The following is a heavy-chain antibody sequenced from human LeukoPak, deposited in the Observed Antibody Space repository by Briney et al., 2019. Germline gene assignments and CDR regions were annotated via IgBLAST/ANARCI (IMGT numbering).Heavy chain of an antibody. CDR3: ARNNYDFWSGYFSLRNWFDP. J-gene: IGHJ5*02. Sequence: ASVKVSCKASGGTFSGYAISWVRQAPGQGLEWMGGIIPIFGTANYAQKFQGRVTITTDESTSTAYMELSSLRSEDTAVYYCARNNYDFWSGYFSLRNWFDPWGQGTLVTVSS. CDR1: GGTFSGYA. D-gene: IGHD3-3*01. CDR2: IIPIFGTA. V-gene: IGHV1-69*05.